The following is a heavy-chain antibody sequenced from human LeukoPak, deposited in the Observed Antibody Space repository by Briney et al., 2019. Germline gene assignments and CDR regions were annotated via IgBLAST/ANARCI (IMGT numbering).Heavy chain of an antibody. D-gene: IGHD5-24*01. CDR2: ISYDGSNK. J-gene: IGHJ4*02. Sequence: PGGSLRLSCAASGFTFSSYGMHWVRQAPGKGLEWVAIISYDGSNKYYADSVKGRFTISRDNSKNTLYLQMDSLRAEDTAVYYCAKDSEDGYSLNSFDYWGREPWSPSPQ. CDR3: AKDSEDGYSLNSFDY. V-gene: IGHV3-30*18. CDR1: GFTFSSYG.